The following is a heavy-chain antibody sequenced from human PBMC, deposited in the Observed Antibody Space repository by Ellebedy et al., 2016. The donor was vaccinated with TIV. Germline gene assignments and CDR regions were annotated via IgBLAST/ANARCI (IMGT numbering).Heavy chain of an antibody. D-gene: IGHD3-10*01. CDR1: GVSISSSNYY. J-gene: IGHJ3*01. CDR3: ANRYFQPDTFDV. V-gene: IGHV4-39*01. CDR2: IFYSGST. Sequence: SETLSLXXAVSGVSISSSNYYWGWIRQPPGKGLEWIGTIFYSGSTYYNPSLKSRVTTSVTRSKNQFSLKLTSVTAADTAIYYCANRYFQPDTFDVWGQGTIVTVSS.